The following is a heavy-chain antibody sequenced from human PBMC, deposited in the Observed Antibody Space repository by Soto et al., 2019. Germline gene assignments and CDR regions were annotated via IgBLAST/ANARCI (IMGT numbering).Heavy chain of an antibody. CDR2: ISGSGGST. J-gene: IGHJ4*02. CDR3: AKELHLPQIVVVPAITLAFDY. V-gene: IGHV3-23*01. CDR1: GFTFSSYA. D-gene: IGHD2-2*01. Sequence: GGSLRLSCAASGFTFSSYAMSWVRQAPGKGLEWVSAISGSGGSTYYADSVKGRFTISRDNSKNTLYLQMNSLRAEDTAVYYCAKELHLPQIVVVPAITLAFDYWGQGTLVTVSS.